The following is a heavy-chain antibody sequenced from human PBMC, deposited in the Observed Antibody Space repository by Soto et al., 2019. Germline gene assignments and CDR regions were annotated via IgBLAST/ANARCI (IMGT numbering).Heavy chain of an antibody. CDR3: ARSDDSWSGSHYYYYYYRHV. J-gene: IGHJ6*03. CDR2: IYYSGST. Sequence: PSETLSLTCTVSGGSISGYYWSWIRQPPGKGLEWIGYIYYSGSTKYNPSLKSRVTISVETSKKQFSLKLSSVTAADTAVYYCARSDDSWSGSHYYYYYYRHVWGKGTTVIVSS. D-gene: IGHD3-3*01. V-gene: IGHV4-59*12. CDR1: GGSISGYY.